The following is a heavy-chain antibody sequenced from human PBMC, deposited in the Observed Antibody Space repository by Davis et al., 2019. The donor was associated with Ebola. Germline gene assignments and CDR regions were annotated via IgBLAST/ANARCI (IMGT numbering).Heavy chain of an antibody. J-gene: IGHJ6*02. D-gene: IGHD4-11*01. V-gene: IGHV1-8*01. Sequence: AASVKVSCKASGYTFNSCDINWVRQATGQGLEWMGWMNPNSGNTGYAQKFQGRITMSRNTSIGTAYMELSSLRSEDTAVYYCARGDNNYLYGYYYYGMDVWGQGTTVTVSS. CDR3: ARGDNNYLYGYYYYGMDV. CDR2: MNPNSGNT. CDR1: GYTFNSCD.